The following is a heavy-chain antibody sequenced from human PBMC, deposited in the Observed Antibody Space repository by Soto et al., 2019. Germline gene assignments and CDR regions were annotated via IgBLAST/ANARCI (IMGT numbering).Heavy chain of an antibody. D-gene: IGHD1-26*01. CDR2: INHSGST. CDR3: ARAGGVGFSKSAGYFQH. CDR1: GGSFSGYY. J-gene: IGHJ1*01. Sequence: SETLSLTCAVYGGSFSGYYWSWIRQPPGKGLEWIGEINHSGSTNYNPSLKSRVTISVDTSKNQFSLKLSSVTAADTAVYYCARAGGVGFSKSAGYFQHWGQGTLVTVSS. V-gene: IGHV4-34*01.